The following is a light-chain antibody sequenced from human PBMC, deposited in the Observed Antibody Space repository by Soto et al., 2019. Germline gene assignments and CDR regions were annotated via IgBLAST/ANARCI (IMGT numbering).Light chain of an antibody. J-gene: IGKJ1*01. CDR2: AAS. CDR3: QQSYGNTPT. CDR1: QSISSW. Sequence: DIQMTQSPSTLSASVGDRFTITFRASQSISSWLDWYQQKPGKAPKLLIYAASTLQSGVPSRLRGSGSGTDLTITISSLQHEDFETYYCQQSYGNTPTFGHGTKVDI. V-gene: IGKV1-39*01.